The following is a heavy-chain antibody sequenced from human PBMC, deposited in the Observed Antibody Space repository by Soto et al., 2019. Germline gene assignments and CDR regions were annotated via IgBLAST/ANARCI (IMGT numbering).Heavy chain of an antibody. Sequence: GRSLRLSCAASGFTFSDYAMSWVRQAPGKGLEWVSSISGGGDITYDADSVKGRFTISRDNSKNTLYLQMNSLRAEDTGVYYCAKPVGSYDRTDYRGQGTLATLSS. CDR1: GFTFSDYA. D-gene: IGHD3-22*01. V-gene: IGHV3-23*01. CDR3: AKPVGSYDRTDY. J-gene: IGHJ4*02. CDR2: ISGGGDIT.